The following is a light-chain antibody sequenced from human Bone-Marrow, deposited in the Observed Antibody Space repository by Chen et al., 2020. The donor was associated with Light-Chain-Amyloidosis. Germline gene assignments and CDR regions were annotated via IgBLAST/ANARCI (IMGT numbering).Light chain of an antibody. V-gene: IGLV2-14*01. J-gene: IGLJ1*01. Sequence: QSALTQPPSVSASPGQSLTISCTGTSRDVGGDNHVSWYQQHPDKAPKLMIYKVTNRPSWIPDRFSGSKSDNTASLTISGLQTEDEADYFCSSYTITNTLVFGSGTRVTVL. CDR1: SRDVGGDNH. CDR2: KVT. CDR3: SSYTITNTLV.